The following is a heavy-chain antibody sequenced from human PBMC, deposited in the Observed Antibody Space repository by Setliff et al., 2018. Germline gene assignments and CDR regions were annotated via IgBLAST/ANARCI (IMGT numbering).Heavy chain of an antibody. CDR3: ARAPSSIGVGGSLLH. Sequence: ASVKVSCKASGYIFTSYGFSWVRQAPGQGLEWMGWISTYNDNTNYAQRLQGRVTMTTDTSTSTAYMELRGLSSDDTAVYYCARAPSSIGVGGSLLHWGQGTLVTV. CDR1: GYIFTSYG. J-gene: IGHJ4*02. D-gene: IGHD6-19*01. CDR2: ISTYNDNT. V-gene: IGHV1-18*01.